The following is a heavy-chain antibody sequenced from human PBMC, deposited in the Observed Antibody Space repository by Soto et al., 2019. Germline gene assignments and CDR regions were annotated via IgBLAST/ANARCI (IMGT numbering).Heavy chain of an antibody. CDR3: ARAPRYYYDSSGYLGWPDY. J-gene: IGHJ4*02. CDR2: VSSSSSYI. Sequence: GGSLRLSCAASGFTFSSYSMNWVRQAPGKGLEWVSSVSSSSSYIYYADSVKGRFTISRDNAKNSLYLQMNSLRAEDTAVYYCARAPRYYYDSSGYLGWPDYWGQGTLVTVSS. D-gene: IGHD3-22*01. V-gene: IGHV3-21*01. CDR1: GFTFSSYS.